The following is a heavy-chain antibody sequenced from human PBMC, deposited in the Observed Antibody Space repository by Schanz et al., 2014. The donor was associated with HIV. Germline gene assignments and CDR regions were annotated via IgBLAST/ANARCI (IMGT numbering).Heavy chain of an antibody. CDR3: ARKGGDGYERLDV. CDR2: IKPNSGET. V-gene: IGHV1-2*02. D-gene: IGHD2-21*01. J-gene: IGHJ4*02. CDR1: GYPFTDYY. Sequence: QVPLVQSGAEVKKPGASVKVSWKASGYPFTDYYIHWVRQAPGQGLKGRGWIKPNSGETYYAQKFKGRVTMTRDTSIKTAYMELSSLRSEDTAVYYCARKGGDGYERLDVWGQGTLVSVSS.